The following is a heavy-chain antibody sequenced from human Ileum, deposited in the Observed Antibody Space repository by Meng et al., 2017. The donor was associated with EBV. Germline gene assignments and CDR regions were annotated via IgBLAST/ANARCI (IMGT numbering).Heavy chain of an antibody. CDR3: ARDQYYASGTKDY. Sequence: QVVQCGGEGEKPGAAVRVSCKASGYTCTGYYIHGVRQAPGQGLEWMGRINGNSGGTDYARKFRGRVTMTRDTSISTAYMELSGLRSDDTAIYYCARDQYYASGTKDYWGQGTLVTVSS. D-gene: IGHD3-10*01. CDR1: GYTCTGYY. J-gene: IGHJ4*02. CDR2: INGNSGGT. V-gene: IGHV1-2*06.